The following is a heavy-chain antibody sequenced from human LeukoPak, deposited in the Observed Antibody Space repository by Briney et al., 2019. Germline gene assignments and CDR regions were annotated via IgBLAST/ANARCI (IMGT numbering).Heavy chain of an antibody. CDR3: ARLDTAMVRKELAHYFDY. CDR1: GYSFTSYW. D-gene: IGHD5-18*01. V-gene: IGHV5-51*01. CDR2: IYPGDSDT. Sequence: GEPLKISCKGSGYSFTSYWIGWVRQMPGKGLEWMGIIYPGDSDTRYSPSFQGQVTISADKSISTAYLQWSSLKASDTAMYYCARLDTAMVRKELAHYFDYWGQGTLVTVSS. J-gene: IGHJ4*02.